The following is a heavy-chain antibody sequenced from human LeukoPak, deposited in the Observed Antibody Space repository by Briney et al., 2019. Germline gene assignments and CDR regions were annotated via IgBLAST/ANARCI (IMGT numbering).Heavy chain of an antibody. D-gene: IGHD5-12*01. Sequence: GGSLRLSCAASGFTFSSYAMNWVRQAPGKGLEWVSAITGSGGSTFYADSLKGRFTISRDNSKNTLYLQMNSLRAEDTAVYYCARDGYSGYAFDIWGQGTMVTVSS. V-gene: IGHV3-23*01. CDR3: ARDGYSGYAFDI. CDR2: ITGSGGST. CDR1: GFTFSSYA. J-gene: IGHJ3*02.